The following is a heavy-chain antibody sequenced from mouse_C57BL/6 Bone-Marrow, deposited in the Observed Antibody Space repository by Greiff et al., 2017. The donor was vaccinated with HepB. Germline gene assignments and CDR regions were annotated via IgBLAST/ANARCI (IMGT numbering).Heavy chain of an antibody. V-gene: IGHV3-6*01. J-gene: IGHJ2*01. CDR3: AREERDYGNLFDY. CDR1: GYSITSGYY. CDR2: ISYDGSN. D-gene: IGHD2-1*01. Sequence: EVQLQQSGPGLVKPSQSLSLTCSVSGYSITSGYYWNWIRQTPRNKLEWMGYISYDGSNNYNPSLNNRIAITRDTSKNPFFLKLNSVTTEDTATYYCAREERDYGNLFDYWGQGTTLTVSS.